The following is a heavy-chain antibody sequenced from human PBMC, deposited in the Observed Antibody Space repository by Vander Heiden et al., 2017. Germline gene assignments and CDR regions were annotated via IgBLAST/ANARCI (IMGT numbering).Heavy chain of an antibody. V-gene: IGHV4-39*01. D-gene: IGHD3-9*01. CDR1: GGSISSSRYY. J-gene: IGHJ5*02. CDR3: ARVLKNYDILTGYFPNWFDP. Sequence: QLQLQESGPGLVKPSETLSLTCTVSGGSISSSRYYWGWLRQPPGKGLEWSGSIYYSGSTYYNPSLKSRVTISVDTSKNQFSLKLSSVTAADTAVYYCARVLKNYDILTGYFPNWFDPWGQGTLVTVSS. CDR2: IYYSGST.